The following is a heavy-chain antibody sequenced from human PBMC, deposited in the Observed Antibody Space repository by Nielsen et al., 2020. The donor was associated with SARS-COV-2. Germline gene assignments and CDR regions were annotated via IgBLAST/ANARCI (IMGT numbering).Heavy chain of an antibody. Sequence: SETLSLTCTVSGGSISSSSYYWSWIRQPAGKGLEWIGRIYTSGSTNYNPSLKSRVTMSVDTSKNQFSLKLSSVTAADTAVYYCARQDIVVVTATVDAFDIWGQGTMVTVSS. CDR2: IYTSGST. CDR1: GGSISSSSYY. D-gene: IGHD2-21*02. J-gene: IGHJ3*02. CDR3: ARQDIVVVTATVDAFDI. V-gene: IGHV4-61*02.